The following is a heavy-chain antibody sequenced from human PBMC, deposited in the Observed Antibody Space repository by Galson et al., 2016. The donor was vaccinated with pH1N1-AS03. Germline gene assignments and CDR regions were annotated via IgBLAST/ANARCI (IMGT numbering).Heavy chain of an antibody. CDR1: GFSLSTIGMR. Sequence: PALVKPTQTLTLTCTFSGFSLSTIGMRVNWVRQPPGKALEWLARIDWDDDKDYSTSLKTRLIISQDTSKNQVVLTMTNMDPVDTATYYCARIRGYSYYFDYWGQGTLVTVSS. CDR2: IDWDDDK. CDR3: ARIRGYSYYFDY. D-gene: IGHD5-18*01. V-gene: IGHV2-70*04. J-gene: IGHJ4*02.